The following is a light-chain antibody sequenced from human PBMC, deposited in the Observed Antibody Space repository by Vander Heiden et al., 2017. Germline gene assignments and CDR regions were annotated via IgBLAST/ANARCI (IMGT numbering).Light chain of an antibody. J-gene: IGKJ1*01. CDR3: KQYNSYSRT. V-gene: IGKV1-5*03. CDR2: KAS. Sequence: DIQMTQSPSTQSASVRDRVIITCRVSHSIGSWLAWYQQKPGKAPNLLIYKASSLEGGVPSRFSGSGSGTEFTLTISSLQPDDVATYYCKQYNSYSRTFGQGTKVEIK. CDR1: HSIGSW.